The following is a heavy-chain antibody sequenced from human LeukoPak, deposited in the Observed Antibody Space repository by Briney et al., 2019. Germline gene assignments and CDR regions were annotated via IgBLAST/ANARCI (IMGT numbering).Heavy chain of an antibody. CDR1: GFTFGSYG. D-gene: IGHD6-19*01. CDR3: ARGGKIALAGTRSPQYFQH. Sequence: GGSLRLSCAASGFTFGSYGMHWVRQAPGKGLEWVTFIRSDGSNKYYADSVKGRFTISRDNSKNTLYLQMDTLRAEDTAVYYFARGGKIALAGTRSPQYFQHWGQGTLVTVSS. J-gene: IGHJ1*01. CDR2: IRSDGSNK. V-gene: IGHV3-30*02.